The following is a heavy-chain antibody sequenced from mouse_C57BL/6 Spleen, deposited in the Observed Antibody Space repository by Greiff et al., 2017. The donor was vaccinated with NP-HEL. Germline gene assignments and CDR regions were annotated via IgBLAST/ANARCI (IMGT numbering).Heavy chain of an antibody. V-gene: IGHV5-4*03. Sequence: EVKLVESGGGLVKPGGSLKLSCAASGFTFSSYAMSWVRQTPEKRLEWVATISDGGSYTSYPDNVKGRFTISRDNAKNTLFLQMTSLRSEDTAMYYCARPDDGYYDWYFDVWGTGTTVTVSS. D-gene: IGHD2-3*01. CDR3: ARPDDGYYDWYFDV. CDR1: GFTFSSYA. J-gene: IGHJ1*03. CDR2: ISDGGSYT.